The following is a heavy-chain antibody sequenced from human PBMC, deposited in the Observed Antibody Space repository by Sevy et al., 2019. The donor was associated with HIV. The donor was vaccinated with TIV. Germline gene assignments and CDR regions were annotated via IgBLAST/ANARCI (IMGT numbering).Heavy chain of an antibody. J-gene: IGHJ4*02. Sequence: ASVKVSCKASGYTFTSYAMNWVRQAPGQGLEWMGWINTNTGNPTYAQGFTGRFVFSLDTSVSTAYLQISSLKAEDTAVYYCAREGLGYCSGGSCCSYFDYWGQGTLVTVSS. CDR3: AREGLGYCSGGSCCSYFDY. CDR1: GYTFTSYA. D-gene: IGHD2-15*01. CDR2: INTNTGNP. V-gene: IGHV7-4-1*02.